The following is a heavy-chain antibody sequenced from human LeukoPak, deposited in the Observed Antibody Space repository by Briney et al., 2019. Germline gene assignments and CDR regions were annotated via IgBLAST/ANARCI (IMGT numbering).Heavy chain of an antibody. CDR2: IYYSGGT. Sequence: SETLSLTCTVSGGSISSSSYYWGWIRQPPGKGLEWIGSIYYSGGTYYNPSLKSRVTISVDTSKNQFSLKLSSVTAADTAVYYCASSSRSGYYYYYYYYGMDVWGQGTTVTVSS. J-gene: IGHJ6*02. V-gene: IGHV4-39*01. D-gene: IGHD3-22*01. CDR1: GGSISSSSYY. CDR3: ASSSRSGYYYYYYYYGMDV.